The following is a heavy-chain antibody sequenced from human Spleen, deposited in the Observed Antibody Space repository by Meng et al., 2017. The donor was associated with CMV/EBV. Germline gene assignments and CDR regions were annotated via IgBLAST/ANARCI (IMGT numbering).Heavy chain of an antibody. V-gene: IGHV1-69*01. Sequence: LVRLGAGGKKPGSSVKVSCKASGGTFSSYAISWVRQAPGQGLEWMGGIIPIFGTANYAQKFQGRVTITADESTSTAYMELSSLRSEDTAVYYCAREIGSYPGPWGQGTLVTVSS. CDR1: GGTFSSYA. D-gene: IGHD1-26*01. CDR3: AREIGSYPGP. CDR2: IIPIFGTA. J-gene: IGHJ5*02.